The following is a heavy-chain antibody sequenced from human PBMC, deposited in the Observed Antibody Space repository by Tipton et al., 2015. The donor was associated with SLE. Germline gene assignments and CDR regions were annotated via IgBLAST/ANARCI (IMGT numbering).Heavy chain of an antibody. D-gene: IGHD2-15*01. Sequence: TLSLTCTVSGDSISSYYWSWIRQPPGKGLEWIGYIYTSGSTNYNPSLKSRVTISVDTSKNQFSLKLSSVTAADTAVYYCARDTRAFDIWGQGTMVTVSS. J-gene: IGHJ3*02. CDR1: GDSISSYY. V-gene: IGHV4-4*08. CDR3: ARDTRAFDI. CDR2: IYTSGST.